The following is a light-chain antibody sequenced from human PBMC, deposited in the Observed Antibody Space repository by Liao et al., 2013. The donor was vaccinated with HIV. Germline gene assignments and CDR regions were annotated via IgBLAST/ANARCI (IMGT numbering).Light chain of an antibody. V-gene: IGLV3-1*01. Sequence: SYELTQPPSVSVSPGQTASITCSGDKLGDKYACWYQQKSGQSPVLVIYEDSKRPSGIPERFSGSNSGATATLTISGTQAMDEADYYCQAWDRSSALYVFGTGTKVTVL. CDR1: KLGDKY. CDR2: EDS. CDR3: QAWDRSSALYV. J-gene: IGLJ1*01.